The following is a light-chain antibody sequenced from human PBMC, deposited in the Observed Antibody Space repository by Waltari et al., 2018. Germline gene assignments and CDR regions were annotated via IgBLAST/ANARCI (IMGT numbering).Light chain of an antibody. CDR1: SSDVGGYNL. CDR2: EGN. V-gene: IGLV2-23*01. CDR3: CSFAGSTTWV. Sequence: QSALTQPASVSGSPGQSITISCTGTSSDVGGYNLVSWYQQHPGKAPKLIIYEGNKWPSGVSHRFSGSKSGNTASLTISGLQAEDEADYYCCSFAGSTTWVFGGGTTLIVL. J-gene: IGLJ3*02.